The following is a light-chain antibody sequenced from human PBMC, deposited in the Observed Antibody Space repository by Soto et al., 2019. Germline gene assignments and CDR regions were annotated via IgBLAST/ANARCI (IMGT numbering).Light chain of an antibody. CDR3: HHYGTSPPNT. Sequence: DIRLTQSASFLSASVGDRVTITCRASQGIINYLAWYQQKPGKAPKLLIYGASTLQSGVPSRFGGSGSGTDFTLTISRLEPEDFAMYYCHHYGTSPPNTFGGGTKVDIK. CDR1: QGIINY. J-gene: IGKJ4*01. V-gene: IGKV1-9*01. CDR2: GAS.